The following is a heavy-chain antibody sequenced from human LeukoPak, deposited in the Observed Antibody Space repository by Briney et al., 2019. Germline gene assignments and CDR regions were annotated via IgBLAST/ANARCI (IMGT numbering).Heavy chain of an antibody. Sequence: GGSLRLSCAASGFTFSLYWMHWVRQVPGKGLVWVSRINNDGTRSYADSVKGRFTISRDNSKNTLYLQMNSLRAEDTAVYYCARASSYYYDSSGYQGAEYFQHWGQGTLVTVSS. CDR1: GFTFSLYW. CDR3: ARASSYYYDSSGYQGAEYFQH. D-gene: IGHD3-22*01. J-gene: IGHJ1*01. V-gene: IGHV3-74*01. CDR2: INNDGTR.